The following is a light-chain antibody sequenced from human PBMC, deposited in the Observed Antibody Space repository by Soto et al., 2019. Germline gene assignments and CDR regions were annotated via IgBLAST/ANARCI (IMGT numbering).Light chain of an antibody. CDR3: CSYAGSVV. J-gene: IGLJ3*02. CDR1: SSDVGSYNL. V-gene: IGLV2-23*01. Sequence: QSALTQPASGSGSPGQSITISCTGISSDVGSYNLVAWYQQHPGKAPKLMIYEGNKRPSGVSNRFSVSRTANTASLTISGLQAEDEADYYCCSYAGSVVFGGGTKVTVL. CDR2: EGN.